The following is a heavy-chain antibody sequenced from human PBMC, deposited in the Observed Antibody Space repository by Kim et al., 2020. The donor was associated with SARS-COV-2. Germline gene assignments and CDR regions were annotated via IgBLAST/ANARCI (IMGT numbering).Heavy chain of an antibody. D-gene: IGHD2-2*01. V-gene: IGHV4-59*01. CDR2: IYYSGST. CDR1: GGSISSYY. Sequence: SETLSLTCTVSGGSISSYYWSWIRQPPGKGLEWIGYIYYSGSTNYNPSLKSRVTISVDTSKNQFSLKLSSVTAADTAVYYCARGRKYQHASWFDPWGQGTLVTVSS. J-gene: IGHJ5*02. CDR3: ARGRKYQHASWFDP.